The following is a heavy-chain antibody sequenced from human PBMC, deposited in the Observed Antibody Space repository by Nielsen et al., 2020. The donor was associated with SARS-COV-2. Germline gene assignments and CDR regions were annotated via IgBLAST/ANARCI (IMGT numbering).Heavy chain of an antibody. Sequence: GESLKISCAASAFTFSDYYMSWIGQAPGKGLEWISYISSTGSTIYYADSVKGRFTISRDNAKNSLYLQMNSLRAEDTAVYYCARGSSSSHFDYWGQGTLVTVSS. D-gene: IGHD6-6*01. CDR2: ISSTGSTI. CDR3: ARGSSSSHFDY. J-gene: IGHJ4*02. CDR1: AFTFSDYY. V-gene: IGHV3-11*04.